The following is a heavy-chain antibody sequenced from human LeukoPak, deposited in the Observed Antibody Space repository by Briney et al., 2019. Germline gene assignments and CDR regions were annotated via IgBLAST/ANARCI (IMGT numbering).Heavy chain of an antibody. J-gene: IGHJ3*02. CDR2: INHSGST. D-gene: IGHD5-24*01. Sequence: SETLSLTCAVYGGSFSGYYWSWIRQPPGKGLEWIGEINHSGSTNYNPSLKSRVTISVDTSKNQFSLKLSSVTAADTAVYYCARPQLVPRAFDIWGQGTMVTVSS. CDR1: GGSFSGYY. V-gene: IGHV4-34*01. CDR3: ARPQLVPRAFDI.